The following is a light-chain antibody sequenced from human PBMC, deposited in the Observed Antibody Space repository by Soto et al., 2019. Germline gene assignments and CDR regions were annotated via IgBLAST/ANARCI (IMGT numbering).Light chain of an antibody. Sequence: EIVLTQSPATLSLSPGERAALSCRASQSVGNFVAWYQQRRGQAPRLLVYDVSNRATGIPVRFTGSGSGTDFTLTISSLEPEDFAIYYCQQRRNWPITFGQGKRLEIK. V-gene: IGKV3-11*01. CDR2: DVS. J-gene: IGKJ5*01. CDR3: QQRRNWPIT. CDR1: QSVGNF.